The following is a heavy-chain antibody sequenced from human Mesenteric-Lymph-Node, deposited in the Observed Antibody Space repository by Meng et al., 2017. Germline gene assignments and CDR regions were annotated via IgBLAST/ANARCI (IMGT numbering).Heavy chain of an antibody. J-gene: IGHJ4*02. Sequence: QVQLQESGPGLVKPSQTLSLTCTVSGGSISSGDYYWSWPRQPPGKGLEWIGYIYYSGSTYYNPSLKSRVTISVDTSKNQFSLRLSSVTAADTAVYYCARDLGVATSIAGFVYWGQGTLVTVSS. CDR1: GGSISSGDYY. CDR3: ARDLGVATSIAGFVY. CDR2: IYYSGST. V-gene: IGHV4-30-4*01. D-gene: IGHD5-12*01.